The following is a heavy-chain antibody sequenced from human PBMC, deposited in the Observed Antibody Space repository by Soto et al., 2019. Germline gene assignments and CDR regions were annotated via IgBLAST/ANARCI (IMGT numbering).Heavy chain of an antibody. D-gene: IGHD3-16*02. Sequence: QITLKESAPTLVQPTQTLTLRCTFSGFSLSPVGVGVGWIRQPPGKALEWIAVIYWDNDKRYNPSLSNRLSINQDLSSIQVVVPMINMDPVDTGTYYCARLTITYGGVIGLDAFDIWGQGTLVTVSS. J-gene: IGHJ3*02. CDR1: GFSLSPVGVG. CDR3: ARLTITYGGVIGLDAFDI. V-gene: IGHV2-5*02. CDR2: IYWDNDK.